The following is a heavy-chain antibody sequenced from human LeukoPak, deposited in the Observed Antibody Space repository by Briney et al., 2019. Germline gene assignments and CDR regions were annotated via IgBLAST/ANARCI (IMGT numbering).Heavy chain of an antibody. V-gene: IGHV3-30*02. CDR1: GFTFSSYA. J-gene: IGHJ4*02. CDR3: AKDSYYYDSSGYYYDY. CDR2: IRYDGSNK. D-gene: IGHD3-22*01. Sequence: GGSLRLSCAASGFTFSSYAMSWVRQAPGKGLEWVAFIRYDGSNKYYADSVKGRFTISRDNSKNTLYLQMNSLRAEDTAVYYCAKDSYYYDSSGYYYDYWGQGTLVTVSS.